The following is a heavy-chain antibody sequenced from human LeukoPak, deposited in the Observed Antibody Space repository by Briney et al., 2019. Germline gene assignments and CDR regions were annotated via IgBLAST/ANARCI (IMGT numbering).Heavy chain of an antibody. Sequence: PSETLSLTCTGSGGSISSYYWSWIRQPPGKGLEGIVYIYYSGSTNYSPSLKSRVTISVDTSKNQFSLKLRSVTAADTAVYYCSRLGYSCSTSCYFLHPVDYWGQGTLVTVSS. CDR3: SRLGYSCSTSCYFLHPVDY. J-gene: IGHJ4*02. V-gene: IGHV4-59*08. CDR1: GGSISSYY. CDR2: IYYSGST. D-gene: IGHD2-2*01.